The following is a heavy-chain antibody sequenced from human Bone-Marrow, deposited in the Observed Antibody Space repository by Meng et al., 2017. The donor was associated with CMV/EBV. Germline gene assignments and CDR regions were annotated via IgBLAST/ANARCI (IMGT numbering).Heavy chain of an antibody. CDR3: ARSARYSSGWSVYYYYGMDV. J-gene: IGHJ6*02. V-gene: IGHV3-48*04. D-gene: IGHD6-19*01. CDR1: GFTFSSYS. Sequence: GESLKISCAASGFTFSSYSMNWVRQAPGKGLEWVSYISSSSSTIYYADSVKGRFTISRDNAKNSLYLQMNSLRAEDTAVYYCARSARYSSGWSVYYYYGMDVWGQGTTVTVSS. CDR2: ISSSSSTI.